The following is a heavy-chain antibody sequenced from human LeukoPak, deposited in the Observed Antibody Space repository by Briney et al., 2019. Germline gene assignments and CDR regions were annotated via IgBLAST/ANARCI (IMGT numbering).Heavy chain of an antibody. CDR1: GDSIRSSY. Sequence: NSSETLSLTCTVSGDSIRSSYWSWIRQPPGKGLEWIGYIPTSGEINYNPSLKSRVTISLQPSKNQVSLKVNSVTAADTAVYFCARVKVNTAMALQYYHYYMDVWGKGTTVIVSS. D-gene: IGHD5-18*01. J-gene: IGHJ6*03. CDR3: ARVKVNTAMALQYYHYYMDV. CDR2: IPTSGEI. V-gene: IGHV4-59*01.